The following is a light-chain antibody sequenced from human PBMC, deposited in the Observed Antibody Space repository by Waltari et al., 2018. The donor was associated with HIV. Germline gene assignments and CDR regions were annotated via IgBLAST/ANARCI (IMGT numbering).Light chain of an antibody. CDR3: VLYMGSGIWV. J-gene: IGLJ3*02. Sequence: QTVVTQEPSFSVSPGGTVTLTCGFSSGSVSTNSYPIWYQQTPGQAPRTLIYDTNTRSSGVPDRFSGSILGNKAALTITGAQAYDESDYYCVLYMGSGIWVFGGGTKLTVL. CDR2: DTN. CDR1: SGSVSTNSY. V-gene: IGLV8-61*01.